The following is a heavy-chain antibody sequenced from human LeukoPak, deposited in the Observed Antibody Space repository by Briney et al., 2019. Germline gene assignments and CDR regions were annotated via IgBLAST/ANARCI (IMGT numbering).Heavy chain of an antibody. V-gene: IGHV3-21*01. J-gene: IGHJ4*02. CDR3: ARAYYDILTGYYKFFDY. CDR1: GFTFSTYN. D-gene: IGHD3-9*01. CDR2: ISSSSSYI. Sequence: PGGSLRLSCAASGFTFSTYNMNWVRHAPGKGLEWISSISSSSSYIYYADSVKGRFTISRDNAKNSLYLQMNSLRAEDTAVYYCARAYYDILTGYYKFFDYWGQGTLVTVSS.